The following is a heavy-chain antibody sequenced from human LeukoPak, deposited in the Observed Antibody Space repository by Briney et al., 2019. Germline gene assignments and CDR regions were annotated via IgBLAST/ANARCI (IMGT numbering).Heavy chain of an antibody. V-gene: IGHV3-30*19. CDR2: IWYDGSNK. J-gene: IGHJ6*02. Sequence: GRSLRLSCAASGFTFSSYGMHWVRQAPGKGLEWVAVIWYDGSNKYYADSVKGRFTISRDNSKNTLYLQMNSLRAEDTAVYYCARDYYDSSGYYYYYYGMDVWGQGTTVTVSS. CDR1: GFTFSSYG. D-gene: IGHD3-22*01. CDR3: ARDYYDSSGYYYYYYGMDV.